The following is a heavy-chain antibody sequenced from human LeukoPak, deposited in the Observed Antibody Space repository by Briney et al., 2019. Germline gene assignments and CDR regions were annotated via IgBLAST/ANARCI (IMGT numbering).Heavy chain of an antibody. D-gene: IGHD3-22*01. V-gene: IGHV4-34*01. Sequence: PSETLSLTCAVYGGSFSGYYWSWIRQPPGKGLEWIGEINHSGSTNYNPSLKSRVTISVDTSKNQFSLKLSSVTAADTAVYYCARAKTITMIVVVTPYFDYWGQGTLVTVSS. CDR2: INHSGST. J-gene: IGHJ4*02. CDR3: ARAKTITMIVVVTPYFDY. CDR1: GGSFSGYY.